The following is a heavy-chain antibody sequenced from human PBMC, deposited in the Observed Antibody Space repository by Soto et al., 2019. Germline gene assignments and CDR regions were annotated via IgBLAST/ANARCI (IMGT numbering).Heavy chain of an antibody. J-gene: IGHJ4*02. CDR3: ASVCAGDPYTFDR. Sequence: SETLSLTCGVSNGSITKNYWTCVRHPPGKGLEWIGSIFHSGSTKYNPSLKSRVSLSLDKSKSQFSLTLHSVTAADTAVYFCASVCAGDPYTFDRWGQGVLVTLSS. CDR1: NGSITKNY. D-gene: IGHD2-21*02. V-gene: IGHV4-59*01. CDR2: IFHSGST.